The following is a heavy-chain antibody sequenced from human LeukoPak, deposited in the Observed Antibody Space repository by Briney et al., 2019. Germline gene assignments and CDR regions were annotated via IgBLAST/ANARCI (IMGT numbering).Heavy chain of an antibody. CDR2: IKQDGSEK. V-gene: IGHV3-7*01. J-gene: IGHJ4*02. Sequence: GGSLRLSCAASGFTFSSYGMHWVRQAPGKGLEWVANIKQDGSEKYYVDSVKGRFTISRDNAKNSLYLQMNSLRAEDTAVYYCARERVYYYDSSGYYPTFDYWGQGTLVTVSS. CDR3: ARERVYYYDSSGYYPTFDY. CDR1: GFTFSSYG. D-gene: IGHD3-22*01.